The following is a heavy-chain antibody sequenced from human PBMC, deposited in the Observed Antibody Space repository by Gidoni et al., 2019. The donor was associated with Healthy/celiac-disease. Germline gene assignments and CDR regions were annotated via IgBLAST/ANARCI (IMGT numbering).Heavy chain of an antibody. D-gene: IGHD5-12*01. J-gene: IGHJ6*02. CDR1: GGTFSSYA. CDR3: ATSGDIVATWESYYYYGMDV. Sequence: QVQLVQSGAEVKKPGSSVKVSCKASGGTFSSYAISWVRQAPGQGLEWMGGILPIFGTADYAQKFQGRVTITADKSTSTAYMELSSLRSEDTAVYYCATSGDIVATWESYYYYGMDVWGQGTTVTVSS. V-gene: IGHV1-69*06. CDR2: ILPIFGTA.